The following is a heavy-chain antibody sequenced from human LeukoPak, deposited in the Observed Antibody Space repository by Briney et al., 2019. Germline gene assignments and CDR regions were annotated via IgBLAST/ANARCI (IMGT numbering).Heavy chain of an antibody. CDR3: ARQNDFXLDX. D-gene: IGHD3-3*01. Sequence: GESLKISCKGSGYTFSSYWIGWVRQMPGKGLEWMGIIYPGDSDTRYSPSLQGQVTISVDTSIGTAYLQWSSLKASDTAIYYCARQNDFXLDXWGQGXLVTV. V-gene: IGHV5-51*01. CDR2: IYPGDSDT. J-gene: IGHJ4*02. CDR1: GYTFSSYW.